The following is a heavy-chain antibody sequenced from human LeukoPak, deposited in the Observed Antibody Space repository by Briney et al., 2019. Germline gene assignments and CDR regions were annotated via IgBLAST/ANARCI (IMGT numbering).Heavy chain of an antibody. CDR2: INPDGNKK. CDR3: ARDLAYSRLDY. D-gene: IGHD5-18*01. CDR1: GFTVSSNY. Sequence: PGGSLRLSCVASGFTVSSNYMNWVRQAPGKGLEWVASINPDGNKKYSADSVKGRFTISRDNAENSLYLQMNSLRVEDTAFYYCARDLAYSRLDYWGQGMLVTVSS. J-gene: IGHJ4*02. V-gene: IGHV3-7*01.